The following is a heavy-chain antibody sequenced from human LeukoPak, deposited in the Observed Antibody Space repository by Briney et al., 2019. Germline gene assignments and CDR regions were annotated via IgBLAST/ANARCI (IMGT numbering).Heavy chain of an antibody. D-gene: IGHD2-2*01. CDR3: ARHQRGSCTSTSCYEFDN. CDR2: IYYSGNT. V-gene: IGHV4-59*08. Sequence: PSETLSLTCAVSGYSITTSFYWGWIRQPPGKGLEWIAYIYYSGNTNYNPSLKSRVTISIDTSKNQFSLILSSVTAADTAVYYCARHQRGSCTSTSCYEFDNWGQGALVTVSS. J-gene: IGHJ4*02. CDR1: GYSITTSFY.